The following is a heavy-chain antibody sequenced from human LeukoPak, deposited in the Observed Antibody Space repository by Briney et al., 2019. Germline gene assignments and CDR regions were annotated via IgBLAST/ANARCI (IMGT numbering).Heavy chain of an antibody. CDR1: GYSFTSYW. CDR2: IYPGDSDA. V-gene: IGHV5-51*01. D-gene: IGHD1-26*01. Sequence: GESLKISCTGSGYSFTSYWIGWVRQMPGKGLEWMGIIYPGDSDARYSPSFQGQVTISADKSISTAYLQWSSLKAAHTAIYYCARRRDLYSGSYYPFDDWGQGTLVTVSS. CDR3: ARRRDLYSGSYYPFDD. J-gene: IGHJ4*02.